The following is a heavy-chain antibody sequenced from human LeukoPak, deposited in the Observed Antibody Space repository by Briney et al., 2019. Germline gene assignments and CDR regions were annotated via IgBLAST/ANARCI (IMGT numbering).Heavy chain of an antibody. V-gene: IGHV1-46*01. CDR1: GYTFTTYS. CDR3: VRHNHMDV. Sequence: ASVKVSCKASGYTFTTYSMHWVRQSPGQGLEWMAIINLSGGSTDYTQKFQGRVTMTRDTSTSTVYMELSSLRSEDTAVYYCVRHNHMDVWGQGTTVTVSS. J-gene: IGHJ6*02. CDR2: INLSGGST.